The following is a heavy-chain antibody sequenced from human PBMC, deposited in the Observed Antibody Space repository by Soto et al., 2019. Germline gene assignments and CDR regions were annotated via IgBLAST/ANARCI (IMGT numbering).Heavy chain of an antibody. CDR2: IYTSGST. Sequence: SETLSLTCTVSVGSISSYYWSWIRQPAGKGLEWIGRIYTSGSTNYNPSLKSRVTISVDTSKNQFSLKLSSVTAADTAVYYCAREVEYYDILTGYSLFDYWGQGTLVTVSS. D-gene: IGHD3-9*01. J-gene: IGHJ4*02. CDR3: AREVEYYDILTGYSLFDY. CDR1: VGSISSYY. V-gene: IGHV4-4*07.